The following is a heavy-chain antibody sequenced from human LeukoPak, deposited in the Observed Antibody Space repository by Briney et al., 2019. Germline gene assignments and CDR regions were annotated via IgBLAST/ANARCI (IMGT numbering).Heavy chain of an antibody. Sequence: SVNVSFKASGCTFSSYAISWVRQAPGQGLEWMGRIIPILGIANYPHKFQGKVKITADKSTSTAYMELSSLRSEDTAVYYCARDEGVDTAMVDYWGQGTLVTVSS. J-gene: IGHJ4*02. D-gene: IGHD5-18*01. V-gene: IGHV1-69*04. CDR3: ARDEGVDTAMVDY. CDR2: IIPILGIA. CDR1: GCTFSSYA.